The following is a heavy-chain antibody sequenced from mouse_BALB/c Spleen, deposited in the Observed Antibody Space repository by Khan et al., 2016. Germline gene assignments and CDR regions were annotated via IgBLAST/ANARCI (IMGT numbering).Heavy chain of an antibody. J-gene: IGHJ3*01. V-gene: IGHV3-8*02. CDR2: ISHSGDS. CDR1: GDSITSGH. D-gene: IGHD1-2*01. Sequence: EVQLQESGPSLAKPSQTLSLTCSVTGDSITSGHWNWIRKFPGNKFDFMGYISHSGDSYYNPSLKSRISITRDTSKNQYYLQLNSVTTEDTATYYCATCDYYGSACAYWGQGTLVTDSA. CDR3: ATCDYYGSACAY.